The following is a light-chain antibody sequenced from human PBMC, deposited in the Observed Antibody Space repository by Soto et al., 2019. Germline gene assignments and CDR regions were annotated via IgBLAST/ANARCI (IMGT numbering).Light chain of an antibody. CDR2: DAS. CDR1: QSVSSY. Sequence: MTQSPSSLSVSPGDRVTLTCRASQSVSSYLAWHQQKPGQAPKILIYDASTRATGISARFSGSGSGTEFTLTISSLQSEDFAVYYCQQYHNWPITFGQGTRLEIK. J-gene: IGKJ5*01. V-gene: IGKV3-15*01. CDR3: QQYHNWPIT.